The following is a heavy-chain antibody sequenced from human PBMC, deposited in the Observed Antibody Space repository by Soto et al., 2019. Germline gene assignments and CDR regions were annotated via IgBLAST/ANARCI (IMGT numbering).Heavy chain of an antibody. CDR1: GGSISSGGNS. J-gene: IGHJ5*02. CDR3: ARLCNSERYSYWWFDP. V-gene: IGHV4-30-2*01. Sequence: QLQLQESGSGLVKPSQTLSLTCAVSGGSISSGGNSWSWIRQPPGKGLEWIGYIYHSGSTYYSPSLKSRVTRSVDRHKHLFTLKLRSMTSADTAVYYSARLCNSERYSYWWFDPWGQGTLVTVSS. CDR2: IYHSGST. D-gene: IGHD3-10*01.